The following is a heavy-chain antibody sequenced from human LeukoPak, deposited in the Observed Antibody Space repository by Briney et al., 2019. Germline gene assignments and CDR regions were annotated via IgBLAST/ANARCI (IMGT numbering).Heavy chain of an antibody. V-gene: IGHV1-18*04. Sequence: GASVKVSCKASGYTFTGYHMHWVRQAPGQGLEWMGWISAYNGNTNYAQKLQGRVTMTTDTSTSTAYMELRSLRSDDTAVYYCARDLERAIAVAGTAGDYWGQGTLVTVSS. CDR2: ISAYNGNT. D-gene: IGHD6-19*01. J-gene: IGHJ4*02. CDR3: ARDLERAIAVAGTAGDY. CDR1: GYTFTGYH.